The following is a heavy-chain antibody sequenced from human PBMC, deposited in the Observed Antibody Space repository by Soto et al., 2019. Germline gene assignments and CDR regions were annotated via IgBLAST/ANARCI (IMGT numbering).Heavy chain of an antibody. D-gene: IGHD3-10*01. J-gene: IGHJ6*02. V-gene: IGHV3-13*04. CDR1: GFTFRSYD. Sequence: GGSLRLSCAASGFTFRSYDMHWVRQATGKGLEWVSAIGPAGDTYYPGSVKGRFTFSRDYAKNSLYFQMNSLRAGDTAVYYCARDLYYGSGLWYYYYGMDVWGQGT. CDR2: IGPAGDT. CDR3: ARDLYYGSGLWYYYYGMDV.